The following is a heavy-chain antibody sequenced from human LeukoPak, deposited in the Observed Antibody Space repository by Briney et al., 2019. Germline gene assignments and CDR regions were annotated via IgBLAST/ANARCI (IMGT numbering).Heavy chain of an antibody. CDR2: IYDGGKT. V-gene: IGHV4-4*07. Sequence: PSETLSPTCSVSGGFISSYFWNWIRQPAGKGLEWVGHIYDGGKTNYNPSLRGRATISVDTSSNQFSLELRSVTAADTAVYYCARDYIVETGVVAFDIWGQGTMVSVSS. CDR3: ARDYIVETGVVAFDI. J-gene: IGHJ3*02. D-gene: IGHD5-12*01. CDR1: GGFISSYF.